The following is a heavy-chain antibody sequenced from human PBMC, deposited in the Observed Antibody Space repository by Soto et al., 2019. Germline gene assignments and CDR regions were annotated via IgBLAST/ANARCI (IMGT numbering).Heavy chain of an antibody. V-gene: IGHV3-48*03. CDR2: ISSSGITT. Sequence: EVQLVESGGGFVQPGGSLRLSCAASGFTFRNYEMNWVRKAPGKGLEWVSYISSSGITTYYADFAAGRFTISRDNAKESLYLHLNSRRVEDTAVYYCARYGTRADWWGRGTQVTVSS. D-gene: IGHD1-1*01. J-gene: IGHJ4*02. CDR1: GFTFRNYE. CDR3: ARYGTRADW.